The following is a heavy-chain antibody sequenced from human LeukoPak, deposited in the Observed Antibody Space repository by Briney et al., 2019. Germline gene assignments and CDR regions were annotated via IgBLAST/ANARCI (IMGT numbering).Heavy chain of an antibody. CDR3: ARASYYDSSGYFDY. CDR1: GFTFSTYG. D-gene: IGHD3-22*01. V-gene: IGHV3-13*01. CDR2: IGTAGDT. Sequence: GGSLRLSCAASGFTFSTYGMHWVRQATGKGLEWVSAIGTAGDTYYPGSVKGRFTISRENAKNSLYLQMNSLRAGDTAVYYCARASYYDSSGYFDYWGQGTLVTVSS. J-gene: IGHJ4*02.